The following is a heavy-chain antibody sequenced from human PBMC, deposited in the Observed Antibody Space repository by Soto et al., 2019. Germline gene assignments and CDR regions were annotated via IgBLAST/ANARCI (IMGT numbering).Heavy chain of an antibody. CDR2: IIPISGTA. V-gene: IGHV1-69*01. CDR3: AKWYSSRWRFDD. D-gene: IGHD6-13*01. CDR1: GGTFSSYA. J-gene: IGHJ4*02. Sequence: QVQLVQSGAEVTKPGSSVKVSCKASGGTFSSYAISWVRQAPGQGLEWMGGIIPISGTANYAQKFQGRVTITADESTSTAYMELSRMRSEDTAVYYCAKWYSSRWRFDDGGQGTLVTVSS.